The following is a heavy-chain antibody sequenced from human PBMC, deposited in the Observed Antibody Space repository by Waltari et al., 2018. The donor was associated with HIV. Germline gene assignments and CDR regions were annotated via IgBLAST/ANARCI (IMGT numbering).Heavy chain of an antibody. CDR3: TTLVLLGVGMDV. V-gene: IGHV3-15*01. CDR2: IKSKTDGGTT. D-gene: IGHD3-10*01. J-gene: IGHJ6*02. Sequence: PGGSLRLSCAASGFTFSNAWMSWVRQAPGKGLEWVGRIKSKTDGGTTDYAAPVKGRFTISREDSKNTLYLQMNSLKTEDTAVYYCTTLVLLGVGMDVWGQGTTVTVSS. CDR1: GFTFSNAW.